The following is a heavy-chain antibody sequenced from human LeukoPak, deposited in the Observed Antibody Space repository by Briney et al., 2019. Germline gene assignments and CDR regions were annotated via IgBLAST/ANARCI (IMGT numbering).Heavy chain of an antibody. Sequence: SETLSLTCAVYGGSFSGYHWSWIRQPPGKGLEWIGEINHSGSTYYNPSLKSRVTISVDRSKNQFSLKLSSVTAADTAVYYCASLYGGNSNWYFDLWGRGTLVTVSS. CDR3: ASLYGGNSNWYFDL. D-gene: IGHD4-23*01. CDR2: INHSGST. CDR1: GGSFSGYH. J-gene: IGHJ2*01. V-gene: IGHV4-34*01.